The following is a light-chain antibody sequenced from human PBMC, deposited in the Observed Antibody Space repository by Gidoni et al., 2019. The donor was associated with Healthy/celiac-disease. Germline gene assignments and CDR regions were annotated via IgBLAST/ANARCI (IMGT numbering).Light chain of an antibody. V-gene: IGKV1-13*02. J-gene: IGKJ1*01. CDR2: DAS. CDR3: QQFNSYPRKT. CDR1: QGIRSA. Sequence: AIQLTQSPSSLSASVGDRVTLTCRASQGIRSALAWYQQKPGKAPKLLIYDASSLESGVPSRFSGSGSGTDFTLTISSLQPEDFATYYCQQFNSYPRKTFGQGTKVEIK.